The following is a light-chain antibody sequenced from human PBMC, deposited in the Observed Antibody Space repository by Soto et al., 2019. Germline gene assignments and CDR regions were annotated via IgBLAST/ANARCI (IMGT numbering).Light chain of an antibody. CDR3: QQYAGSPPT. J-gene: IGKJ1*01. CDR1: QSVSSNY. Sequence: EMVLTQSPGTLSLSPGERATLSCRASQSVSSNYLTWYQQKPGQAPRLLIYGASSRVTGIPDRFSGSGSGTDFTLIISRLEPEDFAVYYCQQYAGSPPTFGQGTKVEI. V-gene: IGKV3-20*01. CDR2: GAS.